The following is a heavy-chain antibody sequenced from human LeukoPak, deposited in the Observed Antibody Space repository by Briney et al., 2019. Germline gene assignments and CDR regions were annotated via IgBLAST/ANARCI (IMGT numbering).Heavy chain of an antibody. Sequence: PSETLSLTCTVSGGSLSSGSYYWSWIRQPAGKGLEWIGRIYTSGSTNYNPSLKSRVTISVDTSKNQFSLKLSSVTAADTAVYYCARDEVSGSSWYETFDYWGQGTLVTVSS. D-gene: IGHD6-13*01. CDR3: ARDEVSGSSWYETFDY. CDR1: GGSLSSGSYY. J-gene: IGHJ4*02. CDR2: IYTSGST. V-gene: IGHV4-61*02.